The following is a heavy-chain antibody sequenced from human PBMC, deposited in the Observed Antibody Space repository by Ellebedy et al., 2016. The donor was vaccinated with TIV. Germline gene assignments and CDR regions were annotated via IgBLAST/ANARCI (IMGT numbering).Heavy chain of an antibody. Sequence: GESLKISCAASGFIFSSYAMHWVRQAPGKGLEWVAVISYDGSNKHYADSVKGRFTISRDNSKNTLYLQMNSLRGEDTAVYYCARDRGYRSSLYYYYNMDVWGKGTTVTVSS. CDR2: ISYDGSNK. CDR1: GFIFSSYA. CDR3: ARDRGYRSSLYYYYNMDV. J-gene: IGHJ6*03. D-gene: IGHD1-1*01. V-gene: IGHV3-30-3*01.